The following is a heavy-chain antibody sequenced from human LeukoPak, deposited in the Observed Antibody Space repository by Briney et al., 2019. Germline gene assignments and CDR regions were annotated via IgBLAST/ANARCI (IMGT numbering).Heavy chain of an antibody. CDR2: ISAYNGNT. V-gene: IGHV1-18*04. D-gene: IGHD6-19*01. J-gene: IGHJ4*02. CDR3: ASLSSAPENY. CDR1: GYTFTGYY. Sequence: ASVKVSCKASGYTFTGYYMHWVRQAPGQWLEWMGWISAYNGNTNYAQKLQGRVTMTTDTSTSTAYMELRSLRSDDTAVYYCASLSSAPENYWGQGTLVTVSS.